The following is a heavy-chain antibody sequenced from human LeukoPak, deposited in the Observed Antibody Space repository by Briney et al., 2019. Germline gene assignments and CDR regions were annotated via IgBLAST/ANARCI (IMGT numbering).Heavy chain of an antibody. CDR3: ARERLRLGELSQNWFDP. CDR1: GGTFNSYA. D-gene: IGHD3-16*02. CDR2: IIPILDIA. V-gene: IGHV1-69*04. Sequence: SVKVSCKASGGTFNSYAISWVRQAPGQGLDWMGRIIPILDIANYAQRFQGRVTITADKSTSTAYMELSSLRSEDTAVYYCARERLRLGELSQNWFDPWGQGTLVTVSS. J-gene: IGHJ5*02.